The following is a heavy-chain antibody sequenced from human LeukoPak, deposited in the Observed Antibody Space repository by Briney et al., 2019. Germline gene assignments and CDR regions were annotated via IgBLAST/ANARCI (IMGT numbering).Heavy chain of an antibody. CDR1: GYTFTGYY. D-gene: IGHD6-6*01. V-gene: IGHV1-2*02. CDR2: INPNSGGT. Sequence: GASVKVSCKASGYTFTGYYMHWVRQAPGQGLEWMGWINPNSGGTNYAQKFQGRVTMTRDTSISTAYMELSRLRSDDTAVYYCARVKASYSSSSNFDYWGQGTLVTASS. J-gene: IGHJ4*02. CDR3: ARVKASYSSSSNFDY.